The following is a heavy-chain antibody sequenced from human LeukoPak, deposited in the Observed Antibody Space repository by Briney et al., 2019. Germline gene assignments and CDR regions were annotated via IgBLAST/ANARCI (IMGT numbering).Heavy chain of an antibody. CDR1: ARSISSYY. CDR3: ASGTTTKGFGY. CDR2: IYYSGTT. D-gene: IGHD1-7*01. J-gene: IGHJ4*02. Sequence: SETQSLTCTVSARSISSYYWSWVRQPRGKRLEWLGYIYYSGTTNYNPSLKSRVTLSVDTSKNQFSLRLRSVTAADTAVYYCASGTTTKGFGYWGQGTLITVSS. V-gene: IGHV4-59*01.